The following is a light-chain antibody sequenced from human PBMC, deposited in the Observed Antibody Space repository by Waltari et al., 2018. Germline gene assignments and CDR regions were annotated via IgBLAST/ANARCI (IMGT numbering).Light chain of an antibody. Sequence: QSVLTQPPSASGTPGQRVTISCSGSSSNIGSNTVDWYQQVPGTAPKLLIHSDSLRPSGVPDRFSGSKSGTSASLAVSGLQSEDEADYYCAAWDDSLRENVFGSGTKVTVL. CDR3: AAWDDSLRENV. CDR1: SSNIGSNT. V-gene: IGLV1-44*01. CDR2: SDS. J-gene: IGLJ6*01.